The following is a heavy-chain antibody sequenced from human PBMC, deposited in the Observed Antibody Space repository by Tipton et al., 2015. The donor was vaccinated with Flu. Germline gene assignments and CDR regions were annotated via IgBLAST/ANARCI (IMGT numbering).Heavy chain of an antibody. V-gene: IGHV4-59*01. J-gene: IGHJ4*02. D-gene: IGHD3-16*01. CDR2: IYYTGST. Sequence: TLSLTCKVSGASISNYHWTWIRRPPGKGLEWIGYIYYTGSTNYNPSLKSRVTISLDTSKNHFSLKLTSVTAADTAVYYCARVNLGGFDSWGQGTLLTVSS. CDR1: GASISNYH. CDR3: ARVNLGGFDS.